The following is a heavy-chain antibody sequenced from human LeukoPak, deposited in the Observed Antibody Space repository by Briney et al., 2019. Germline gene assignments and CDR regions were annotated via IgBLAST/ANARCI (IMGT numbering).Heavy chain of an antibody. Sequence: GGSLRLSCAASGFTVSSNYMSWVRQAPGKGLEWVSVIYSGGSTYYADSVKGRFTISRDNSKNTLYLQMNSLRAEDTAVYYCARDPVGNWFDPWGQRTLVTVSS. CDR1: GFTVSSNY. J-gene: IGHJ5*02. CDR3: ARDPVGNWFDP. D-gene: IGHD2-15*01. V-gene: IGHV3-66*01. CDR2: IYSGGST.